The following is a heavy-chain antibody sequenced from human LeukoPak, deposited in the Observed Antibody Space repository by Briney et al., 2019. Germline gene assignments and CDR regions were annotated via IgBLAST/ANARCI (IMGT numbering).Heavy chain of an antibody. Sequence: SVKVSCKASGGTFSSYAISWVRQAPGQGLEWMGGITPIFVTANYAQKFQGRVTITADESTSTAYMELSSLRSEDTAVYYCARVSVESTDYYDSLPSRAFDIWGQGTMVTVSS. CDR1: GGTFSSYA. V-gene: IGHV1-69*13. J-gene: IGHJ3*02. D-gene: IGHD3-22*01. CDR2: ITPIFVTA. CDR3: ARVSVESTDYYDSLPSRAFDI.